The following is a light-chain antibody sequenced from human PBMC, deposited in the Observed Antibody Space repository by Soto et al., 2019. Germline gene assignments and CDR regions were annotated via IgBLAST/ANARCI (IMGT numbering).Light chain of an antibody. J-gene: IGKJ5*01. CDR1: QSVSSSY. Sequence: EIVLTQSPGTLSLSPGERATLSCRASQSVSSSYLAWYQQKPGQAPRLLIYGASSMAAGITDRFSSSGSGTDFTFSISRLQPKDFAVYCYQHYGSSPLVTFGQGTRLEIK. CDR2: GAS. V-gene: IGKV3-20*01. CDR3: QHYGSSPLVT.